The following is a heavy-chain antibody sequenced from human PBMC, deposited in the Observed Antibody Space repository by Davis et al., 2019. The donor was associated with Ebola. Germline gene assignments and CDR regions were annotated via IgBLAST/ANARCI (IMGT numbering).Heavy chain of an antibody. Sequence: PGGSLRLSCEASGFTFSSYWMSWVRQAPGKGLEWVANIKQDGSEKYYVDSVKGRFTISRDNAKNSLYLQMNSLRAEDTAVYYCARYGYSYGYGYWGQGTLVTVSS. V-gene: IGHV3-7*01. CDR3: ARYGYSYGYGY. J-gene: IGHJ4*02. CDR1: GFTFSSYW. D-gene: IGHD5-18*01. CDR2: IKQDGSEK.